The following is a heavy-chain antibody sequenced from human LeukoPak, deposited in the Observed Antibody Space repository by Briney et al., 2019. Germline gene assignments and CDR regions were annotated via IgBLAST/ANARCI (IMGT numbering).Heavy chain of an antibody. D-gene: IGHD6-6*01. Sequence: GGSLRLSCAASGFTFSSYWMSWVRQAPGKGLVWVSRISPTGSTTSYADSVKGRFTVSRDNAKSTLYLQVNNLRAEDTAVYYCARGPNSNWSGLDFWGQGTLLTVSS. CDR2: ISPTGSTT. V-gene: IGHV3-74*01. CDR1: GFTFSSYW. CDR3: ARGPNSNWSGLDF. J-gene: IGHJ4*02.